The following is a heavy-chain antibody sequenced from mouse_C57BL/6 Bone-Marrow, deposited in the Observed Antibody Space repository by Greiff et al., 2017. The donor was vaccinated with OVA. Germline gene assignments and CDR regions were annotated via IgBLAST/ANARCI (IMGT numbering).Heavy chain of an antibody. V-gene: IGHV14-4*01. CDR2: IDPENGDT. CDR3: TTFADGRDY. CDR1: GFNIKDDY. Sequence: EVQLQESGAELVRPGASVKLSCTASGFNIKDDYMHWVKQRPEQGLEWIGWIDPENGDTEYASKFQGKATITADTSSNTAYLQLSSLTSEDTAVYYCTTFADGRDYWGLGTSVTVSS. J-gene: IGHJ4*01.